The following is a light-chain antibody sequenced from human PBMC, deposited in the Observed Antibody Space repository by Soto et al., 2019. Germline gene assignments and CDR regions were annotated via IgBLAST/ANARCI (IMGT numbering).Light chain of an antibody. Sequence: EIVLTQSPGTLSLSPGERATLSCRASQSVSSSYLAWYQQKPGQAPRLLIYGASSRATGIPDRFSGSGSGTDFTLTISRLEPEVFAVYYCQQYGSSPGGTFGQGTKVVIK. CDR3: QQYGSSPGGT. V-gene: IGKV3-20*01. CDR2: GAS. J-gene: IGKJ1*01. CDR1: QSVSSSY.